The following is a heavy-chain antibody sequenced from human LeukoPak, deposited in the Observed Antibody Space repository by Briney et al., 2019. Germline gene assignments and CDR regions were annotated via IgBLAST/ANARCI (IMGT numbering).Heavy chain of an antibody. Sequence: GESLKISCKGSGYSFTNYWIGWVRQLRRKGLEWMAVIYPGDSDTTYSPSFQGHVTISADKSISTAYLQWSSLKASDTAMYYCARQSIYYDSSGYYYLDYWGQGTLVTVSS. CDR2: IYPGDSDT. J-gene: IGHJ4*02. D-gene: IGHD3-22*01. CDR1: GYSFTNYW. CDR3: ARQSIYYDSSGYYYLDY. V-gene: IGHV5-51*01.